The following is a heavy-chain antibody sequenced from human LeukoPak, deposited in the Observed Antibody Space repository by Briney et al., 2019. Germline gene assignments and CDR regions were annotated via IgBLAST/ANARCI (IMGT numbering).Heavy chain of an antibody. D-gene: IGHD1-20*01. Sequence: ASVKVSCKASGKTFTNYYVHWVRQAPGQGLEWMGIINPSGGSTTYAQKFQGRVTMTRDTSASTVYMELSSLRSAETAIYYCAILGSITRCHWAFDIGAQGTVVTV. CDR1: GKTFTNYY. CDR2: INPSGGST. CDR3: AILGSITRCHWAFDI. J-gene: IGHJ3*02. V-gene: IGHV1-46*01.